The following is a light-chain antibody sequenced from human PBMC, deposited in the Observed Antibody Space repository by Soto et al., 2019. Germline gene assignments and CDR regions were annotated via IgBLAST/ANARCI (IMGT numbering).Light chain of an antibody. Sequence: EIVLTQSPATLSLSPGERATLSCRASQSVSIYLAWYQQKPGQAPSLLIYDASNRATGIPARFSGSGSGTDFTLTISSLEPEDFAVYYCQQRSNSFTFGPGTKVDI. CDR3: QQRSNSFT. CDR1: QSVSIY. V-gene: IGKV3-11*01. J-gene: IGKJ3*01. CDR2: DAS.